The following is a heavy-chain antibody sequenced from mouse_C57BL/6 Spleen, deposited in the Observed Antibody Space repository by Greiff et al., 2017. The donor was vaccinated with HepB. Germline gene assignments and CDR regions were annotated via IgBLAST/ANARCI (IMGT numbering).Heavy chain of an antibody. Sequence: QVQLQQPGAELVMPGASVKLSCKASGYTFTSYWMHWVKQRPGQGLEWIGEIDPSDSYTNYNQKFKGKSTLTVDKSSNTAYMQLSSLTSEDSAVYYCARDETAQARYFDYWGQGTTLTVSS. V-gene: IGHV1-69*01. CDR1: GYTFTSYW. D-gene: IGHD3-2*02. J-gene: IGHJ2*01. CDR2: IDPSDSYT. CDR3: ARDETAQARYFDY.